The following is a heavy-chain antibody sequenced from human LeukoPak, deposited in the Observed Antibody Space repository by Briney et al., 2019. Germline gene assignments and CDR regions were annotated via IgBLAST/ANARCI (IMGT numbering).Heavy chain of an antibody. CDR3: ARRGLGSSSRRQGYGMDV. CDR2: INHSGST. Sequence: SETLSLTCAVYGGSFSGYYWGWIRQPPGKGLEWIGEINHSGSTNYNPSLKSRVTISVDTSKNQFSLKLSSVTAADTAVYYCARRGLGSSSRRQGYGMDVWGQGTTVTVSS. CDR1: GGSFSGYY. J-gene: IGHJ6*02. D-gene: IGHD6-6*01. V-gene: IGHV4-34*01.